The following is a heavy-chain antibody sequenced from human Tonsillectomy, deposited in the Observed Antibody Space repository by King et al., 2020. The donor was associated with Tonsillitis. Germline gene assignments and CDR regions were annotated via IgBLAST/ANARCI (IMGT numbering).Heavy chain of an antibody. CDR2: ISSSGSTI. V-gene: IGHV3-48*03. CDR1: GFTFSSYE. J-gene: IGHJ3*02. D-gene: IGHD3-16*02. CDR3: ARDRNYDYVWGSYRPDAFDI. Sequence: EVQLAESGGGLVQPGGSLRLSCAASGFTFSSYEMNWVRQAPGKGLEWVSYISSSGSTIYYADSVKGRFTISRDNAKNSLYLQMNSLRAEDTAVYYCARDRNYDYVWGSYRPDAFDIWGQGTMVTVSS.